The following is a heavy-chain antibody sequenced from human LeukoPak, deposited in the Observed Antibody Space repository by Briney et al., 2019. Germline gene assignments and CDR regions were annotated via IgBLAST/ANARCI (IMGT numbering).Heavy chain of an antibody. D-gene: IGHD6-13*01. CDR2: ISGSGGST. CDR1: GFTFSSYA. V-gene: IGHV3-23*01. J-gene: IGHJ4*02. Sequence: PGGSLRLSCAASGFTFSSYAMSWVRQAPGKGLEWVSSISGSGGSTYYADSVKGRCTISRDNSKNTLYLQMNSLRAEDTAVYYCARDRLYSSSWYHFDYWGQGTLVTVSS. CDR3: ARDRLYSSSWYHFDY.